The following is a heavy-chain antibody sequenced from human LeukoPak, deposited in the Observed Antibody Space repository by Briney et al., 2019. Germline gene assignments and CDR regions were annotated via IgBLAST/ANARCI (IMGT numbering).Heavy chain of an antibody. V-gene: IGHV4-34*01. Sequence: PSETLSLTCAVYGGSFSGYYWSWIRQPPGKGLEWIGEINHSGSTNHNPSLKSRVTISVDTSKNQFSLKLSSVTAADTAVYYCARGVHYYDSSGYYYWGQGTLVTVSS. D-gene: IGHD3-22*01. J-gene: IGHJ4*02. CDR2: INHSGST. CDR3: ARGVHYYDSSGYYY. CDR1: GGSFSGYY.